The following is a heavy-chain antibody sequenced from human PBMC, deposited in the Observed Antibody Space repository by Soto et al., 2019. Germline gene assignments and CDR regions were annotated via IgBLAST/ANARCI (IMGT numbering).Heavy chain of an antibody. J-gene: IGHJ5*02. V-gene: IGHV1-18*04. CDR1: GYTFTSYG. CDR2: ISAYNGNT. D-gene: IGHD3-10*01. Sequence: AASVKVSCKASGYTFTSYGISWVRRAPGQGLEWMGWISAYNGNTNYAQKLQGRVTMTTDTSTSTAYMELRSLRSDDTAVYYCARDPLHRYYYGSGTHFDPWGQGTLVTVSS. CDR3: ARDPLHRYYYGSGTHFDP.